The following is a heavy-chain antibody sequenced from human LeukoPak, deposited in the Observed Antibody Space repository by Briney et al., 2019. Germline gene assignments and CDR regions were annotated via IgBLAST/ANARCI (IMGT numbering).Heavy chain of an antibody. D-gene: IGHD6-13*01. CDR1: GFTFSSYG. Sequence: PGGSLRLSCAASGFTFSSYGMHWVRQAPGKGLEWVAFIRYDGSNKYNADSVKGRFTISRDNSKNTLYLQMNSLRAEDTAVYYCAKDGSIAAAGTFDYWGQGTLVTVSS. CDR2: IRYDGSNK. J-gene: IGHJ4*02. CDR3: AKDGSIAAAGTFDY. V-gene: IGHV3-30*02.